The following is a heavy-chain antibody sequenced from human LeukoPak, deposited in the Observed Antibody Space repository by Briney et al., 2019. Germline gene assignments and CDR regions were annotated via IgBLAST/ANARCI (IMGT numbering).Heavy chain of an antibody. V-gene: IGHV4-59*01. CDR2: IYYSGST. Sequence: GSLRLSCGASGFTFGSSAMSWIRQPPGKGLEWIGYIYYSGSTSYNPSLKGRVSISVDTSKNQFSLRLSSVTAADTAVYYCARMLVRGLEADYWGQGTLVTVSS. J-gene: IGHJ4*02. CDR3: ARMLVRGLEADY. D-gene: IGHD3-10*01. CDR1: GFTFGSSA.